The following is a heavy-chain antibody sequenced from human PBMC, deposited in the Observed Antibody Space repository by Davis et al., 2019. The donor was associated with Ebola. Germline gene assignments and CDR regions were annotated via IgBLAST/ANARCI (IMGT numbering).Heavy chain of an antibody. J-gene: IGHJ5*02. D-gene: IGHD5-24*01. CDR1: GFTFSYSG. Sequence: GESLKISCAASGFTFSYSGMHWVRQAPGKGLAWVAFIQSDGSNKYYADSVKGRFTISRDNSKNTVYLQLNILRPEDTAVYNCAKDDGPRRLADPWGQGTLVTVSS. CDR3: AKDDGPRRLADP. V-gene: IGHV3-30*02. CDR2: IQSDGSNK.